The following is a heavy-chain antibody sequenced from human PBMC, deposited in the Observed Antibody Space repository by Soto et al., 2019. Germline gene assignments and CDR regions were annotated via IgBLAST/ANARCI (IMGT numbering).Heavy chain of an antibody. J-gene: IGHJ4*02. Sequence: QLQLQESGPGLVKPSETLSLSCTVSGGSITSSSYYWGWIRQPPGKGLEWIGNIYYSGSTYYNPSLKSRVTISVDTSKNQFSLKLSSVTAADTAVYYCTVWFGELLYYFFDYWGQGTLVTVSS. CDR3: TVWFGELLYYFFDY. D-gene: IGHD3-10*01. CDR2: IYYSGST. CDR1: GGSITSSSYY. V-gene: IGHV4-39*01.